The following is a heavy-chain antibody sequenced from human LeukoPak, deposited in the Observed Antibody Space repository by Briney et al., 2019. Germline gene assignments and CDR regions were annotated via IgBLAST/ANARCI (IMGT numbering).Heavy chain of an antibody. CDR3: ATWYSSSKGSSRFDY. CDR1: GSSISSGYY. J-gene: IGHJ4*02. Sequence: PSETLSLTCTVSGSSISSGYYWGWIRQPSGKGLEWIGSIYHSGSTYYNPSLKSRVTISVDTSKNQFSLKLSSVTAADTAVYYCATWYSSSKGSSRFDYWGQGTLVTVSS. D-gene: IGHD6-6*01. CDR2: IYHSGST. V-gene: IGHV4-38-2*02.